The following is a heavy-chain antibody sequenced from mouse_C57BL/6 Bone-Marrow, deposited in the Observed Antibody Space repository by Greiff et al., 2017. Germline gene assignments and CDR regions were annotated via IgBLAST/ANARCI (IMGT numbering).Heavy chain of an antibody. Sequence: QVQLQQSGAELVRPGASVTLSCKASGYTFTDYEMHWVKQTPVHGLEWIGAIDPETGGTAYNQKFKGKAILTADKSSSTAYMELRSLTSEDSADYYCTGPGDYWGQGTTLTVSS. V-gene: IGHV1-15*01. CDR1: GYTFTDYE. J-gene: IGHJ2*01. CDR3: TGPGDY. CDR2: IDPETGGT.